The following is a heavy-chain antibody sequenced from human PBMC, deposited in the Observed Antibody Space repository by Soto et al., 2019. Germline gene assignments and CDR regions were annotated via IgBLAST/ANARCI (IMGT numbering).Heavy chain of an antibody. J-gene: IGHJ4*02. D-gene: IGHD1-1*01. Sequence: QVQLQESGPGLVKPSGTLSLTCAVSGGSISTSNWWSWVRQPPGKGLEWIGEVYHSGSTNYNPSFKSRRGMSVDKSKNQFSLKLNSVTTADTALYYCARTSTSGTLFDYWGQGSLVTVSS. CDR1: GGSISTSNW. CDR2: VYHSGST. CDR3: ARTSTSGTLFDY. V-gene: IGHV4-4*02.